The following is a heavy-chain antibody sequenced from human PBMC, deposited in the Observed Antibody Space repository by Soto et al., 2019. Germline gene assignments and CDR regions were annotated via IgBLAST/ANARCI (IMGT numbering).Heavy chain of an antibody. CDR3: ARVYCSGGSCYEFDD. V-gene: IGHV4-31*03. Sequence: QVQLQESGPGLVKPSQTLSLTCTVSGGSISSGGYYWSWIRQHPGKGLEWIGYIYYSGSTYYNPSLKSRVTISVDTSKDHFSLNLSSVTAAETAVYYWARVYCSGGSCYEFDDRGQGTLGTV. D-gene: IGHD2-15*01. J-gene: IGHJ4*02. CDR2: IYYSGST. CDR1: GGSISSGGYY.